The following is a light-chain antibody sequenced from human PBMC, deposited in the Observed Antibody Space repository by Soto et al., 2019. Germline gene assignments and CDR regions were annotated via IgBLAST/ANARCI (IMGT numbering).Light chain of an antibody. CDR3: QQRSNWQVT. CDR2: DAS. V-gene: IGKV3-11*01. J-gene: IGKJ5*01. Sequence: EIVLTQSPATLSLSPGERATLSCRASQSVSSYLAWYQQKPGQPPRLLIYDASNRATGIPARFRGSGSGTDFTLTISSLEPEDFAVYYCQQRSNWQVTFGQGTRLEI. CDR1: QSVSSY.